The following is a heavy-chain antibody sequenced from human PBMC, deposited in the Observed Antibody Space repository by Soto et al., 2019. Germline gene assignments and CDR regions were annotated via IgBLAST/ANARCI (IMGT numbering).Heavy chain of an antibody. J-gene: IGHJ5*02. CDR1: GGSISSSSYY. D-gene: IGHD5-18*01. V-gene: IGHV4-39*01. CDR2: IYYSGST. CDR3: ARLGAWIQLQEFDWFDP. Sequence: PSETLSLTCTVSGGSISSSSYYWGWIRQPPGKGLEWIGSIYYSGSTYYNPSLKSRVTISVDTSKNQFSLKLSSVTAADTAVYYCARLGAWIQLQEFDWFDPWGQGTLVTVSS.